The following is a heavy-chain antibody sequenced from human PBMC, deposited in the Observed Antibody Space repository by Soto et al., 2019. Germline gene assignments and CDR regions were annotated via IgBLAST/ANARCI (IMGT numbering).Heavy chain of an antibody. CDR3: ADLVVADTRMDV. CDR1: GGTFSSYT. V-gene: IGHV1-69*02. D-gene: IGHD2-15*01. J-gene: IGHJ6*02. Sequence: QVQLVQSGAEVKKPGSSVKVSCKASGGTFSSYTISWVRQAPGQGLEWMGRIIPILGIANYAQKFQGRVTITADKSTSTACLELSSLRSEDTAVYYWADLVVADTRMDVWSQGITVNVSS. CDR2: IIPILGIA.